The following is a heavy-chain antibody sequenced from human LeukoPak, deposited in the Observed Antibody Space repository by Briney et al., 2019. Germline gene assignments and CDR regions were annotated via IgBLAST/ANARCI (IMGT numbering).Heavy chain of an antibody. CDR1: GGTFSSYA. D-gene: IGHD3-9*01. V-gene: IGHV1-69*05. J-gene: IGHJ4*02. Sequence: SVKVSCKASGGTFSSYAIIWVRQAPGQGLEWMGGIIPIFGTANYAQKFQGRVTITTDESTSTAYMELSSLRSEDTAVYYCARGGYYDILTGYYNPYYFDYWGQGTLVTVSS. CDR2: IIPIFGTA. CDR3: ARGGYYDILTGYYNPYYFDY.